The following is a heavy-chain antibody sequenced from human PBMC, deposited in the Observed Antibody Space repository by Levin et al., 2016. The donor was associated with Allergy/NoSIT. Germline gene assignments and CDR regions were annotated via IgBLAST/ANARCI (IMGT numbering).Heavy chain of an antibody. CDR3: ARGKGRAAATIWFQH. J-gene: IGHJ1*01. D-gene: IGHD2-15*01. CDR2: XNPNSGGT. Sequence: WVRQAPGQGLEWMGWXNPNSGGTNYAQKFQGWVTMTRDTSISTAYMELSRLRSDDTAVYYCARGKGRAAATIWFQHWGQGTLVTVSS. V-gene: IGHV1-2*04.